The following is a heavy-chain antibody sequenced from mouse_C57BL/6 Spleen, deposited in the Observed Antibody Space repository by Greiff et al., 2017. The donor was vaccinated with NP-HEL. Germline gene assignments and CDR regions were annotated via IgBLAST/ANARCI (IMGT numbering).Heavy chain of an antibody. CDR3: AIEVTKGYYYAMDY. CDR2: IHPSASDT. D-gene: IGHD1-3*01. Sequence: VQLQQPGAELVKPGASVKVSCKASGYTFTSYWMHWVKQRPGQGLEWIGRIHPSASDTNYNQKFKGKATLTVDKSSSTAYMQLSSLTSEDSAVYYCAIEVTKGYYYAMDYWGQGTSVTVSS. V-gene: IGHV1-74*01. CDR1: GYTFTSYW. J-gene: IGHJ4*01.